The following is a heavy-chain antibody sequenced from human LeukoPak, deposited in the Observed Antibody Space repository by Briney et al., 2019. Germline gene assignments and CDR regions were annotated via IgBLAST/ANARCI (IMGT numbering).Heavy chain of an antibody. D-gene: IGHD3-3*01. CDR1: GFTFSSYA. J-gene: IGHJ4*02. CDR2: ISGSGGST. CDR3: AKDLNDLWSGYRYYFGY. Sequence: GGSLRLSCAASGFTFSSYAMSWVRQAPGKGLEWVSAISGSGGSTYYADSVKGRFTISRDNSKNTLYLQMNSLRAEDTAVYYCAKDLNDLWSGYRYYFGYWGQGTLVTVSS. V-gene: IGHV3-23*01.